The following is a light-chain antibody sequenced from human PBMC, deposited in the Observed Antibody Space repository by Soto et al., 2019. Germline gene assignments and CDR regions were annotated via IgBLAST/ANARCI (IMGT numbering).Light chain of an antibody. Sequence: QLVLTQPASVSGSPGQSIAISCTGTSSDVGGYNYVSWYQQYPGKAPKLVIYDVSNRPSGVSNRFSGSKSVNTASLTISGLQAEDEADYYCSSWTSSSTYVFGTGTKVTVL. J-gene: IGLJ1*01. CDR3: SSWTSSSTYV. CDR1: SSDVGGYNY. V-gene: IGLV2-14*01. CDR2: DVS.